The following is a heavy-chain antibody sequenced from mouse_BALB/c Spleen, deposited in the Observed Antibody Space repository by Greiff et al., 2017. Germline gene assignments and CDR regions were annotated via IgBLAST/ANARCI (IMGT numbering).Heavy chain of an antibody. CDR2: ILPGSGST. D-gene: IGHD1-3*01. Sequence: QVQLQQSGAELMKPGASVKISCKATGYTFSSYWIEWVKQRPGHGLEWIGEILPGSGSTNYNEKFKGKATFTADTSSNTAYMQLSSLTSEDSAVYYCASIRRTRDWYFDVWGAGTTVTVSS. CDR3: ASIRRTRDWYFDV. CDR1: GYTFSSYW. V-gene: IGHV1-9*01. J-gene: IGHJ1*01.